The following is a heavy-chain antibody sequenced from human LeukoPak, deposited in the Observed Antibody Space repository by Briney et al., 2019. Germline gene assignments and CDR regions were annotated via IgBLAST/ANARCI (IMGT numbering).Heavy chain of an antibody. CDR2: IKQDGSEK. D-gene: IGHD5-12*01. CDR1: GFTFSSYW. J-gene: IGHJ3*02. CDR3: ARVSGYSGYDAFDI. V-gene: IGHV3-7*01. Sequence: GGSLRLSCAASGFTFSSYWMSWVRQAPGKGLEWVANIKQDGSEKYYVDSVKGRFTISRDNAKNSLYLQMNSLRAEDTAVYHCARVSGYSGYDAFDIWGQGTMVTVYS.